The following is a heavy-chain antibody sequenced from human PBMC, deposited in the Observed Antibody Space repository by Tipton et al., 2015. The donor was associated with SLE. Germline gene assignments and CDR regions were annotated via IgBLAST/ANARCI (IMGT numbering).Heavy chain of an antibody. D-gene: IGHD3-22*01. CDR3: ARVIPIYYDSSGFDY. Sequence: TLSLTCTVSGGSISSYYWSWVRQPPGKGLEWIGYIYTSGSTNSSPSLKSRVTISVDTSKNQFSLKLSSVTAADTAVYYCARVIPIYYDSSGFDYWGQGTLVTVSS. CDR1: GGSISSYY. J-gene: IGHJ4*02. CDR2: IYTSGST. V-gene: IGHV4-4*08.